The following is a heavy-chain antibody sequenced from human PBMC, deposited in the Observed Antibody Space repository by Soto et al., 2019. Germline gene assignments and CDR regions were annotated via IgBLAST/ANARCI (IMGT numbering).Heavy chain of an antibody. CDR2: IYYSGST. Sequence: SETLSLTCTVSGGSISTYYWSWIRQPPGKGLEWIGYIYYSGSTNYNPSLKSRVTISVDTSKNQFSLKLNSMTAADTAVYYCARHNYGSGSTYFDYWGQGTLVTV. CDR3: ARHNYGSGSTYFDY. D-gene: IGHD3-10*01. V-gene: IGHV4-59*08. J-gene: IGHJ4*02. CDR1: GGSISTYY.